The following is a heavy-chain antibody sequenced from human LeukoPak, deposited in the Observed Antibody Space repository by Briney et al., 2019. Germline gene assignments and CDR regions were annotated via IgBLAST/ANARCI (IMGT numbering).Heavy chain of an antibody. V-gene: IGHV1-18*01. CDR1: GYTFTSYG. Sequence: GASVKVSCKASGYTFTSYGISWVRQAPGQGLEWMGWISAYNGNTNYAQKLQGRVTMTTDTSTSTAYMELRSLRSDDTAVYYCARDYGRYDFWSGYYEAFDIWGQGTMVTVSS. J-gene: IGHJ3*02. CDR2: ISAYNGNT. D-gene: IGHD3-3*01. CDR3: ARDYGRYDFWSGYYEAFDI.